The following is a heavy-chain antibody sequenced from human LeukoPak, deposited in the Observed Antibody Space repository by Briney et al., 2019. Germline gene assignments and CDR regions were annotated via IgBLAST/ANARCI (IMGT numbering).Heavy chain of an antibody. J-gene: IGHJ3*02. CDR1: GYTFTKYG. CDR2: ISGYNNDI. V-gene: IGHV1-18*01. D-gene: IGHD3-10*01. Sequence: ASVKVSCKASGYTFTKYGISWVRQAPGQGLEWMGWISGYNNDINYAQNLQGGVTMTTDTSTSTAYMELRSLKSDDTAGYYCARQSRGGSRSGGDAFDIWGQGTKVTVSS. CDR3: ARQSRGGSRSGGDAFDI.